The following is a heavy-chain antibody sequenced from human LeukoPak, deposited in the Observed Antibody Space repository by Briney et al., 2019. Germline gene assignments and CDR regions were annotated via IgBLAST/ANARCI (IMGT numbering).Heavy chain of an antibody. CDR2: ISGSGGST. V-gene: IGHV3-23*01. D-gene: IGHD1-26*01. Sequence: GGSLRLSCAASGFTFSSYGMSWVRQAPGKGLEWVSAISGSGGSTYYADSVKGRFTISRDNSKNTLYLQMNSLRAEDTALYFCAQWSRYFDYWGQGTLVTVSS. CDR3: AQWSRYFDY. J-gene: IGHJ4*02. CDR1: GFTFSSYG.